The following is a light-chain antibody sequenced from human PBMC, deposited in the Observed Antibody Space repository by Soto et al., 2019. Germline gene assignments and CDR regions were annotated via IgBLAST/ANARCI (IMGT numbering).Light chain of an antibody. Sequence: DLQMTQSPSSLSASVGEKVTITCRASQAISNSLAWYHQRPGEAPKLLVYAASTLQTGVSFRFSGGGSGTHCTLTIDSLQPGDVGAYYCQKCDSDPRTFGRGTTVEI. CDR1: QAISNS. CDR2: AAS. V-gene: IGKV1-27*01. CDR3: QKCDSDPRT. J-gene: IGKJ1*01.